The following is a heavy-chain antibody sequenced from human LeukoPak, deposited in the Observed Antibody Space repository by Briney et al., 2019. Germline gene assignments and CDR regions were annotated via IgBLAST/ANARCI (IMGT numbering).Heavy chain of an antibody. D-gene: IGHD3-22*01. CDR3: ARVHYYDSSAYCDY. Sequence: GSLRLSCAASGFTFSSYGMHWVRQAPGKGLEWVAVIWYDGSNKYYADSVKGRFTISRDNSKNTLYLQMNSLRAEDTAVYYCARVHYYDSSAYCDYWGQGTLVTVSS. CDR2: IWYDGSNK. CDR1: GFTFSSYG. J-gene: IGHJ4*02. V-gene: IGHV3-33*08.